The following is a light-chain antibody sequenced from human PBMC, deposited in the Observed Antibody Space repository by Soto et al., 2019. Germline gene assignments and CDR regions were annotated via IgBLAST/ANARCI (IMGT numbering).Light chain of an antibody. V-gene: IGKV3-11*01. CDR1: QSVSSY. CDR3: QQSSNGPPT. CDR2: YAS. Sequence: EIVLTQSPATLSLSPGERATLSCRASQSVSSYLAWYQQKPGQAPRLLIYYASNMATRIPARFSGSGSGTDFTLTISSLEPEVFAVYYCQQSSNGPPTFGGGTKVDI. J-gene: IGKJ4*01.